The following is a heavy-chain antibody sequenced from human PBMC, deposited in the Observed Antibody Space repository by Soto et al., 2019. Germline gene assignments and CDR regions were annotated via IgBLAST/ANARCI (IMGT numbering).Heavy chain of an antibody. CDR2: ISSSSSYI. J-gene: IGHJ4*02. D-gene: IGHD2-15*01. CDR3: ATSGDIVVVVAATPLYDFDY. V-gene: IGHV3-21*01. CDR1: GFTFSSYS. Sequence: GGSLRLSCAASGFTFSSYSMNWVRQAPGKGLEWVSSISSSSSYIYYADSGKGRFTISRDNAKNSLYLQMNSLRAEDTAVYYCATSGDIVVVVAATPLYDFDYWGQGTLVTVSS.